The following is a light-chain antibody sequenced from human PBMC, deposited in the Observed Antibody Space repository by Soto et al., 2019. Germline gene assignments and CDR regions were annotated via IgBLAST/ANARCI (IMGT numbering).Light chain of an antibody. V-gene: IGKV1-39*01. Sequence: DIQMTQSPSSLSASVGDRVTITCRASQSISSYLNWYQQKPGKAHKVLIYAASNLQSGVPSRFSGSGSGTDFTLTISSLQPEDFATYYCQQSYSTPITFGQGTRL. J-gene: IGKJ5*01. CDR2: AAS. CDR1: QSISSY. CDR3: QQSYSTPIT.